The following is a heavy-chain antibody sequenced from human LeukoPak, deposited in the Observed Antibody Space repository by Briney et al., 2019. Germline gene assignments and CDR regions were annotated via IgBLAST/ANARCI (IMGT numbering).Heavy chain of an antibody. D-gene: IGHD1-26*01. CDR2: IRYDGSNK. CDR3: AKSDSGSYLDAFDI. J-gene: IGHJ3*02. Sequence: GGSLRLSCAASGFTFSSYSMNWVRQAPGKGLEWVAFIRYDGSNKYNADSVKGRFTISRDNSKNMLFLQMNSLRAEDTAVYYCAKSDSGSYLDAFDIWGQGTMVTVSS. CDR1: GFTFSSYS. V-gene: IGHV3-30*02.